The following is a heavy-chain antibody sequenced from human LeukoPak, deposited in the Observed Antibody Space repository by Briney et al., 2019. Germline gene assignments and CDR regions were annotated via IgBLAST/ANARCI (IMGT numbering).Heavy chain of an antibody. CDR2: ISSSSSTI. J-gene: IGHJ4*02. D-gene: IGHD3-22*01. CDR3: ASHLPYYYDSSGYYYVEY. V-gene: IGHV3-48*01. Sequence: GGSLRLSCAASGFTFSGYSMNWVRQAPGKGLEWVSYISSSSSTIYYADSVKGRFTISRDNAKNSLYLQMNSLRAEDTAVYYCASHLPYYYDSSGYYYVEYWGQGTLVTVSS. CDR1: GFTFSGYS.